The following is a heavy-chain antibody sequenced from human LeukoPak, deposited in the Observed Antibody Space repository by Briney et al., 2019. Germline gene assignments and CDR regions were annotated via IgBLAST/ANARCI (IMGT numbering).Heavy chain of an antibody. V-gene: IGHV3-49*04. Sequence: GGSLRLSCTASGFTFGDYAMSWVRQAPGKGLEWVGSIRSKAYGGTTEYAASVKGRFTISRDDSKSIAYLQMNSLKTEDTAVYYCTRDHGSAFPFWFDPWGQGTLVTVSS. J-gene: IGHJ5*02. CDR1: GFTFGDYA. CDR2: IRSKAYGGTT. CDR3: TRDHGSAFPFWFDP.